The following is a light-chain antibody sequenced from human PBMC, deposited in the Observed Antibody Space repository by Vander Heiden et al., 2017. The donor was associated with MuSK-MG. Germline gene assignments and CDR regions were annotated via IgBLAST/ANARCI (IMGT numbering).Light chain of an antibody. V-gene: IGKV1-6*02. Sequence: ANQMTQFPPSLSASVGDRVTITCRSSQYIRNDEGWYQQKPGKAPKLLIYGAYRLQSRVPSRFSGSRSGTDFTLTISSLQPEDSATYYCRQDDDCPWTFGRGTKVEVK. CDR1: QYIRND. CDR3: RQDDDCPWT. CDR2: GAY. J-gene: IGKJ1*01.